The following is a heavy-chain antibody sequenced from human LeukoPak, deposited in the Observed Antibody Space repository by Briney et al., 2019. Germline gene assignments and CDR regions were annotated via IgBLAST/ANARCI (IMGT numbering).Heavy chain of an antibody. CDR1: GGSFSGYY. D-gene: IGHD4/OR15-4a*01. J-gene: IGHJ4*02. Sequence: SETLSLTCAVYGGSFSGYYWSWIRQPPGKGLEWIGEINHSGSTNYNPSLKSRVTISVDTSKNRFSLKLSSVTAADTAVYYCARGRYDYGKPRYYFDYWGQGTLVTVSS. CDR3: ARGRYDYGKPRYYFDY. V-gene: IGHV4-34*01. CDR2: INHSGST.